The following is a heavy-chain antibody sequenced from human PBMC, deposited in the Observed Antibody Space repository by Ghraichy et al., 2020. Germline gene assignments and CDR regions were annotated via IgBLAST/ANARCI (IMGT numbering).Heavy chain of an antibody. CDR3: ASHNVTGGDDHAFDI. V-gene: IGHV1-18*01. J-gene: IGHJ3*02. D-gene: IGHD2-21*02. CDR1: GYTFTSYG. CDR2: ISAYNGNT. Sequence: ASVKVSCKASGYTFTSYGISWVRQAPGQGLEWMGWISAYNGNTNYAQKHQGRVTMTTDTSTSTAYMELRSLRSDDTAVYYCASHNVTGGDDHAFDIWGQGTMVTVSS.